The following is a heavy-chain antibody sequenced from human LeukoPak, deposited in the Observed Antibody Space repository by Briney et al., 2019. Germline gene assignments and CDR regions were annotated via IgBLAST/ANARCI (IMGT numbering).Heavy chain of an antibody. V-gene: IGHV1-46*01. J-gene: IGHJ4*02. CDR2: INPSGGST. D-gene: IGHD3-3*02. CDR3: ARVGGALDFDY. CDR1: GYTFTSYY. Sequence: ASVKVSCKASGYTFTSYYMHWVRQAPGQGLEWMGIINPSGGSTSYAQKFQGRVTMTRDMSTGTVYMELSSLRSEDTAVYYCARVGGALDFDYWGQGTLVTVSS.